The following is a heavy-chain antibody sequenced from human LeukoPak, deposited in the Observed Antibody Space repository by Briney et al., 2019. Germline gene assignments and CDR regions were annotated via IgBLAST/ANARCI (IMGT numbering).Heavy chain of an antibody. CDR1: GYTFTSYD. J-gene: IGHJ6*03. D-gene: IGHD1-1*01. CDR3: ARQGLEPPDYYYYYMDV. Sequence: GASVKVSCKASGYTFTSYDINWVRQATGQGREGMGWMNPNSGNTGYAQKFQGRVTMTRNTSISTAYMELSSLRSEDTAVYYCARQGLEPPDYYYYYMDVWGKGTTVTVSS. CDR2: MNPNSGNT. V-gene: IGHV1-8*01.